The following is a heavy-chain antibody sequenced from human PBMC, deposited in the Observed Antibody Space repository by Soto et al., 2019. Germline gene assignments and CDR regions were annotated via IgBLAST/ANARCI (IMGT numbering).Heavy chain of an antibody. CDR1: GFSLNTRAVG. D-gene: IGHD2-15*01. CDR2: INWNDDK. CDR3: AHRHDLGGFDI. Sequence: QITLKESGPTLVKPTQTLTLTCTFSGFSLNTRAVGVAWIRQPPGKALEWLALINWNDDKRYSPSLKDRLTITKDTTKTHVVLTMTNIDFVDTATYYCAHRHDLGGFDIWGQGTTVTVSS. J-gene: IGHJ3*02. V-gene: IGHV2-5*01.